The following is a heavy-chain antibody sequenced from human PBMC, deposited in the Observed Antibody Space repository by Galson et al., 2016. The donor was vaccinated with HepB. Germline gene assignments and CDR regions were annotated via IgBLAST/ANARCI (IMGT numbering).Heavy chain of an antibody. J-gene: IGHJ6*03. CDR1: GFIFSRYN. Sequence: SLRLSCAASGFIFSRYNINWVRQGPGKGLEWVSYISSDSSSISYADSVKGRLTISRDKARNLVYLQMNSLRDEDTAVYYCAREDYYYMDVWGKGTTVTVSS. V-gene: IGHV3-48*02. CDR2: ISSDSSSI. CDR3: AREDYYYMDV.